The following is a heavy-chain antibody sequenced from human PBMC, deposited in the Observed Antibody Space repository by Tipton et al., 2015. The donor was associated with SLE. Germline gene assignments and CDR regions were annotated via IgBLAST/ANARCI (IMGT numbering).Heavy chain of an antibody. Sequence: TLSLTCTVSGDSISGRSYYWGWIRQPPGEGLQWIASMSYNGNTYYNPSLKSRVTISLETSKNQFSLKLSSVTAADTAVYYCARRGWVDAFDIWGQGTMVIVSS. D-gene: IGHD6-19*01. CDR1: GDSISGRSYY. J-gene: IGHJ3*02. CDR2: MSYNGNT. V-gene: IGHV4-39*07. CDR3: ARRGWVDAFDI.